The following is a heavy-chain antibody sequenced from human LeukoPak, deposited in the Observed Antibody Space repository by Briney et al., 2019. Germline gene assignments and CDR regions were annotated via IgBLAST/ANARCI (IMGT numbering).Heavy chain of an antibody. CDR3: ARDTVLYGMDV. CDR1: GGSISSGGYC. CDR2: IYHSGST. J-gene: IGHJ6*02. D-gene: IGHD4-17*01. Sequence: PSETLSLTCAVSGGSISSGGYCWSWLRQPPGRGLEWIGYIYHSGSTYYNPSLKSRVTISVDRSKNQFSLKLSSVTAADTAVYYCARDTVLYGMDVWGQGTPVTVSS. V-gene: IGHV4-30-2*01.